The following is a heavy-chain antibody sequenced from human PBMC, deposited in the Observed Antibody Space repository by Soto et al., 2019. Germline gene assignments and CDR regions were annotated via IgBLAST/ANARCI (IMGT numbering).Heavy chain of an antibody. J-gene: IGHJ5*02. CDR1: GYTFTNFG. CDR3: ARDGSGLPTSSQNWFDP. CDR2: ISAYNGNT. Sequence: ASVKVSCKASGYTFTNFGISWVRQAPGQGLEWMGWISAYNGNTNYAQNFQGRVTMTTDTSTSTAYMELRSLRSDDTAVYYCARDGSGLPTSSQNWFDPWGQGTLVTVSS. D-gene: IGHD6-19*01. V-gene: IGHV1-18*01.